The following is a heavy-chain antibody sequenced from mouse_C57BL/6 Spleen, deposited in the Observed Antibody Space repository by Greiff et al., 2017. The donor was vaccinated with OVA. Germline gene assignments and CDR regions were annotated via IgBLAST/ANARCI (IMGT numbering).Heavy chain of an antibody. J-gene: IGHJ2*01. V-gene: IGHV3-6*01. Sequence: EVQRVESGPGLVKPSQSLSLTCSVTGYSITSGYYWNWIRQFPGNKLEWMGYISYDGSNNYNPSLKNRISITRDTSKNQFFLKLNSVTTEDTATYYCARDDYFDYWGQGTTLTVSS. CDR1: GYSITSGYY. CDR2: ISYDGSN. CDR3: ARDDYFDY.